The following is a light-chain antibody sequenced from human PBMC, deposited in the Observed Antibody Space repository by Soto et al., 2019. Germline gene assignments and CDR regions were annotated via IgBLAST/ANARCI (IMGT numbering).Light chain of an antibody. CDR1: SSDVGGYNY. J-gene: IGLJ2*01. V-gene: IGLV2-11*01. CDR3: CSYAGIDHLL. CDR2: DVT. Sequence: QSVLTQPRSVSGSPGQSVTISCTGTSSDVGGYNYVSWYQHHPGKAPKLMIYDVTKRPSGVPDRFSGSKSGNTASLTISGLQAEDEADYYCCSYAGIDHLLFGGGTQLTVL.